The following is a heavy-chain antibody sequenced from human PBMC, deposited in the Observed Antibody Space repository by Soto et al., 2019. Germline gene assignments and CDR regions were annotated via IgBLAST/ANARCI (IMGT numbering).Heavy chain of an antibody. Sequence: SETLSLTCTVSGGSISSSSYYWGWIRQPPGKGLEWIGSIYYSGSTYYNPSLKSRVTISVDTSKNQFSLKLSSVTAADTAVYYCARLMLGGYVFWSGYSPSYYYYCGMDVWGQGTTVTVSS. D-gene: IGHD3-3*01. CDR2: IYYSGST. CDR1: GGSISSSSYY. V-gene: IGHV4-39*01. CDR3: ARLMLGGYVFWSGYSPSYYYYCGMDV. J-gene: IGHJ6*02.